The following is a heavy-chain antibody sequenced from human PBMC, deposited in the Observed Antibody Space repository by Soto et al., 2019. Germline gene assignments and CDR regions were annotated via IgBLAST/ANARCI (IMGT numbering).Heavy chain of an antibody. CDR1: RFTFSSYA. CDR3: AKGNPARLRFLEWFPAPPDF. D-gene: IGHD3-3*01. Sequence: GGSLRLSCAASRFTFSSYAMSWVRQAPGKGLEWVSAISGSGGSTYYADSVKGRFTISRDNSKNTLYLQMNSLRAEDTAVYYCAKGNPARLRFLEWFPAPPDFWGQGTLVTVSS. V-gene: IGHV3-23*01. J-gene: IGHJ4*02. CDR2: ISGSGGST.